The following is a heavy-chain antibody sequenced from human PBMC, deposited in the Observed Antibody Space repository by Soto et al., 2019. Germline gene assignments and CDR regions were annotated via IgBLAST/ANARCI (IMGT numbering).Heavy chain of an antibody. V-gene: IGHV4-34*01. Sequence: PSETLSLTCAVYGGSFSGYYWSWIRQPPGKVLEWIGEINHSGSTNYNPSLKSRVTISVDTSKNQFSLKLSSVTAADTAVYYCARSRGFLSGGRKFDYWGQGTLVTVSS. CDR1: GGSFSGYY. CDR2: INHSGST. CDR3: ARSRGFLSGGRKFDY. J-gene: IGHJ4*02. D-gene: IGHD3-3*01.